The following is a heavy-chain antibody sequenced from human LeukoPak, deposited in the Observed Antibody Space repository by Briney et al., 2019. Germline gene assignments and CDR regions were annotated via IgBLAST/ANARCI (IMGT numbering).Heavy chain of an antibody. V-gene: IGHV3-23*01. CDR1: GFIFSRYD. Sequence: GGSLRLSCAASGFIFSRYDMSWVRQPPEEGLEWVSTISFAGDKTAYTDSVKGRFIISRDNSKNTVYLQMNSLRAEDTAVYYCAKRRASDGSGYRAFEFWGQGILVTVSS. J-gene: IGHJ4*02. D-gene: IGHD3-22*01. CDR2: ISFAGDKT. CDR3: AKRRASDGSGYRAFEF.